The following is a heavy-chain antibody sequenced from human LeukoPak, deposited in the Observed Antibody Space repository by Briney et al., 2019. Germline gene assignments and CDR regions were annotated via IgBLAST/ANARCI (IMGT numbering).Heavy chain of an antibody. J-gene: IGHJ4*02. CDR1: GFTFSRYW. Sequence: GGSLRLSCAASGFTFSRYWMHWVRQASGKGLVWVSRINSDGSSTSYADSVKGRFTISRDNAKNTLYLQMNSLRAEDTAVYYCARALRFLEVDYWGQGTLVTVSS. D-gene: IGHD3-3*01. V-gene: IGHV3-74*01. CDR3: ARALRFLEVDY. CDR2: INSDGSST.